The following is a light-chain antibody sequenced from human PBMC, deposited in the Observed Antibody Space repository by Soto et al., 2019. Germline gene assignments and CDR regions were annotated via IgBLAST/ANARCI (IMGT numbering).Light chain of an antibody. Sequence: EIVLTQSPATLSLSPGERATLSCRASQSISSYLAWYQQKPGQAPRLLIYDASNRATGIPARFSGSGSGTDFTLTISSLEPEDFAVYYCQLHSISPFTFGPGTKVDIK. CDR1: QSISSY. V-gene: IGKV3-11*01. J-gene: IGKJ3*01. CDR2: DAS. CDR3: QLHSISPFT.